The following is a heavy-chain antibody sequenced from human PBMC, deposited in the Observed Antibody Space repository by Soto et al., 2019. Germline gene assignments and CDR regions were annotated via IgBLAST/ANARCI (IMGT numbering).Heavy chain of an antibody. V-gene: IGHV1-8*01. D-gene: IGHD3-9*01. CDR2: MNPNSGNT. CDR3: ARESYDILTGFTESYYYYMDA. CDR1: GYTFTSYD. J-gene: IGHJ6*03. Sequence: ASVKVSCKASGYTFTSYDINWVRQATGQGLEWMGWMNPNSGNTGYAQKFQGRVTMTRNTSISTAYMELSSLRSEDTAVYYCARESYDILTGFTESYYYYMDAWGKGTTVTVSS.